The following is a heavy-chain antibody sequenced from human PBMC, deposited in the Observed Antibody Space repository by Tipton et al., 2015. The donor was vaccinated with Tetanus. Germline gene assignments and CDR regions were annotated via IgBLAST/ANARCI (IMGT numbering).Heavy chain of an antibody. CDR2: IYYSGST. V-gene: IGHV4-59*01. CDR3: ARGDMVRGVIWFDP. D-gene: IGHD3-10*01. Sequence: TLSLTCTVSGGSISSYYWSWIRQPPGKGLEWIGYIYYSGSTNYNPSPKSRVTISVDTSKNQFSLKLSSVTAADTAVYYCARGDMVRGVIWFDPWGQGTLVTVSS. J-gene: IGHJ5*02. CDR1: GGSISSYY.